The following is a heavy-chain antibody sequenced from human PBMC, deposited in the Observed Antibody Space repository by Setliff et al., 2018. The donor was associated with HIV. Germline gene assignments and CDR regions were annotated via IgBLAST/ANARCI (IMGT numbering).Heavy chain of an antibody. CDR2: MYYRGTT. J-gene: IGHJ4*02. CDR1: GGSIGSGSYY. V-gene: IGHV4-39*07. D-gene: IGHD1-1*01. Sequence: SETLSLTCSVSGGSIGSGSYYWGWIRQPPGKGLEWIGTMYYRGTTYNNPSLKSRVTISVDTSKNQFSLKLTSVTAADTAVYYCASGNNLQRFDYWGQGTLVTVSS. CDR3: ASGNNLQRFDY.